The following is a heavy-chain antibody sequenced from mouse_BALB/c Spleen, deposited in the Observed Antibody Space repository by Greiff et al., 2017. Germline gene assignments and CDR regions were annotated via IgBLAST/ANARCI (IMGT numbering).Heavy chain of an antibody. CDR3: AREDGNSRWFAY. D-gene: IGHD2-1*01. V-gene: IGHV5-15*02. CDR2: ISNLAYSI. CDR1: GFTFSDYG. Sequence: DVMLVESGGGLVQPGGSRKLSCAASGFTFSDYGMAWVRQAPGKGPEWVAFISNLAYSIYYADTVTGRFTISRENAKNTLYLEMSSLRSEDTAMYYCAREDGNSRWFAYWGQGTLVTVSA. J-gene: IGHJ3*01.